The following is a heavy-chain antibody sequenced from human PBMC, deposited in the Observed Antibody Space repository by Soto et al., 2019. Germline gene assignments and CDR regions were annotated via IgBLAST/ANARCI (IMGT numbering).Heavy chain of an antibody. D-gene: IGHD1-20*01. Sequence: QVQLVQSGAEVKKPGASVKVSCKASGYMFSTYDINWVRQAPGQGLEWMGWLNPNSGNTGYAQKFQGRVTMTSNTSINTAYMELSSLGSDDTAVYYCAREHRYNWNDEGWFDPWGQGTMVTVSS. CDR1: GYMFSTYD. V-gene: IGHV1-8*01. CDR3: AREHRYNWNDEGWFDP. CDR2: LNPNSGNT. J-gene: IGHJ5*02.